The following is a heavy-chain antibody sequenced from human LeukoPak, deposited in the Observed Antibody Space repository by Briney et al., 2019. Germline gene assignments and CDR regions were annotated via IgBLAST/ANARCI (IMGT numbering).Heavy chain of an antibody. CDR2: IYYSGTT. Sequence: PSETLSLTCTVSGGSISSYYWSWIRQPPGKGLEWIGFIYYSGTTNYNPSLKSRVTISVDTSKNQFSLKLSSVTAADTAVYYCARSYSSGWSDLVYWGQGTLVTVSS. D-gene: IGHD6-13*01. CDR1: GGSISSYY. V-gene: IGHV4-59*01. J-gene: IGHJ4*02. CDR3: ARSYSSGWSDLVY.